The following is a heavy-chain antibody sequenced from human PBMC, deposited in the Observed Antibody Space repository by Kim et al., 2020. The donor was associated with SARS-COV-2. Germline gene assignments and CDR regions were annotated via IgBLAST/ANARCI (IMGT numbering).Heavy chain of an antibody. CDR3: ARDKSIAVAGTSSYYYYGMDV. V-gene: IGHV3-33*05. D-gene: IGHD6-19*01. CDR1: GFTFSSYG. CDR2: ISYGGSNK. J-gene: IGHJ6*02. Sequence: GGSLRLSCAASGFTFSSYGMHWVRQAPGKGLEWVAVISYGGSNKYYADSVKGRFTISRDNSKNTLYLQMNSLRAEDTAVYYCARDKSIAVAGTSSYYYYGMDVWGQGTTVTVSS.